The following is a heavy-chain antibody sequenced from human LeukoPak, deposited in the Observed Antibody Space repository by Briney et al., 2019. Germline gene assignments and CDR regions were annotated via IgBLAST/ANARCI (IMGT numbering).Heavy chain of an antibody. CDR1: GFTFDDYA. CDR3: VRDLGGRSGH. V-gene: IGHV3-9*01. Sequence: GGSLRLSCAASGFTFDDYAMHWVRQAPGKGLEWVSGISWNSGSIGYADSVKGRFTISRDNAKNTLYLQMNSLRAEDTAVYYCVRDLGGRSGHWGQGTLVTVSS. CDR2: ISWNSGSI. D-gene: IGHD1-26*01. J-gene: IGHJ4*02.